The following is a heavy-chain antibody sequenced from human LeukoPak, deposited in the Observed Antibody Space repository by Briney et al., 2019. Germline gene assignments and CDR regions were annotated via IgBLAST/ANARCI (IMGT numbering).Heavy chain of an antibody. J-gene: IGHJ4*02. Sequence: SVKVSCKSSGGTFSTYPIAWVRQAPGQGLEWMGRIIPILGMANYAQKFQGRVTFTAEESTSTAYMDLSSLTSEDTAVYYCAREGFGEWERLPFVHWGQGTLVSVSS. CDR2: IIPILGMA. V-gene: IGHV1-69*04. CDR1: GGTFSTYP. D-gene: IGHD3-16*01. CDR3: AREGFGEWERLPFVH.